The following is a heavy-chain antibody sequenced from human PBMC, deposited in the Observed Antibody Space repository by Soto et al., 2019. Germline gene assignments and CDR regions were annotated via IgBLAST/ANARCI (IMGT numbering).Heavy chain of an antibody. CDR1: NFTFSNFG. D-gene: IGHD1-26*01. V-gene: IGHV3-30*18. CDR2: ISNDGSNR. CDR3: AKDGADTGTYYFEY. Sequence: QVQLVESGGGVVQPGRSLRLSCAASNFTFSNFGMHWVRQAPGKGLKGVALISNDGSNRYYTDSVKGRFTISRDNSRNTLSLQMNSLRADDTAVYYCAKDGADTGTYYFEYWGQGTLITVSS. J-gene: IGHJ4*02.